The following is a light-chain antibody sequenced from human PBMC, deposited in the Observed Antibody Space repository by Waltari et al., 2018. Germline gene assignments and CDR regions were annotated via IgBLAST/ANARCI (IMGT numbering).Light chain of an antibody. J-gene: IGKJ3*01. CDR1: QGIRSW. V-gene: IGKV1-12*01. CDR3: QQAHTYPPT. CDR2: AAS. Sequence: DIQMTQSPSSVSASVGDRVTITCRASQGIRSWLAWYQHKPGKAPKLLIYAASTLQSGVPSRFSGSGSGTDFTLTISSLQPEDFATYYCQQAHTYPPTFGPGTKVHIQ.